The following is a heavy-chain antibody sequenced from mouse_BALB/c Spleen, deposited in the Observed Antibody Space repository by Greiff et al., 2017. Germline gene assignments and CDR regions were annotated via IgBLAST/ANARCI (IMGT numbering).Heavy chain of an antibody. D-gene: IGHD1-1*01. Sequence: QVQLKESGAELVRPGSSVKISCKASGYAFSSYWMNWVKQRPGQGLEWIGQIYPGDGDTNYNGKFKGKATLTADKSSSTAYMQLSSLTSEDSAVYFCARSYGSSPWFAYWGQGTLVTVSA. J-gene: IGHJ3*01. CDR3: ARSYGSSPWFAY. CDR2: IYPGDGDT. V-gene: IGHV1-80*01. CDR1: GYAFSSYW.